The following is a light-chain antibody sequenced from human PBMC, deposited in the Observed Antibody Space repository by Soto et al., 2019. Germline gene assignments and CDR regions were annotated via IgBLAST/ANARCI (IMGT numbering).Light chain of an antibody. V-gene: IGLV2-18*02. CDR1: SSDVGGSNG. CDR3: SSYTSSSTYV. J-gene: IGLJ1*01. Sequence: QSALTQPPSVSGSPGQSVAISCTGTSSDVGGSNGVSWYQQPPGTAPKLIIYDVSNRPSGVPDRFSGSKSGNTASLIISGLQDEDEGDYYCSSYTSSSTYVFGTGTKLTVL. CDR2: DVS.